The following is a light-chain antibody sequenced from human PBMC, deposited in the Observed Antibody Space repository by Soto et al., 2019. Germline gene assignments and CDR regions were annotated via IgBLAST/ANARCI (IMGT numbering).Light chain of an antibody. V-gene: IGKV3-11*01. CDR2: GAF. J-gene: IGKJ5*01. CDR3: QQRNIWPPVT. CDR1: PSVTNF. Sequence: EIVMTQSPVTLSVSPGERATLSCRASPSVTNFLAWYQQKPGQAPRLLIYGAFNRATGIPARFSGSGSGTDFTLTISSLEPEDSAIYYCQQRNIWPPVTFGQGTRLEI.